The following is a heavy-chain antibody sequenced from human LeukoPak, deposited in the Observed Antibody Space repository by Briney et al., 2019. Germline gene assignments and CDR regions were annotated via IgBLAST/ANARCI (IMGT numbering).Heavy chain of an antibody. D-gene: IGHD6-19*01. CDR2: VYHSGST. Sequence: SETPSLTCAVSGGSISSSNWWSWVRQPPGKGLEWIGEVYHSGSTNYNPSLKSRVTISVDKSKNQLSLKLSSVTAADTAVYYCARVGRAGTGDYWGQGTLVTVSS. V-gene: IGHV4-4*02. CDR1: GGSISSSNW. J-gene: IGHJ4*02. CDR3: ARVGRAGTGDY.